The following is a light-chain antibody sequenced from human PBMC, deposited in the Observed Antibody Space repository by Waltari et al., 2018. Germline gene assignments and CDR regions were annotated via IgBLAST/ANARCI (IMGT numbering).Light chain of an antibody. CDR1: QSISTY. CDR3: QQSYSSPRT. J-gene: IGKJ1*01. CDR2: AAS. Sequence: DIQMTQSPSSLSASVGDRVTIACRARQSISTYLNWYRQKPGKAPMLLIYAASSLQSGVPSRFSGSGSGTDFTLTISNLQPEDFGTYYCQQSYSSPRTFGQGTKVEIK. V-gene: IGKV1-39*01.